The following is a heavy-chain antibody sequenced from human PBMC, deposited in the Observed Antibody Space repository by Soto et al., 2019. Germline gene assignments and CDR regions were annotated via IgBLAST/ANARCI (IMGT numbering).Heavy chain of an antibody. D-gene: IGHD4-17*01. V-gene: IGHV3-64D*08. Sequence: HPGGSLRLSCSASGFTFSSYAMHWVRQAPGKGLEYVSAISSNGGSTYYADSVKGRFTISRDNSKNTLYLQMSSLRAEDTAVYYCVKDTTIYGDYAPHWGQGTLVTVSS. CDR2: ISSNGGST. CDR1: GFTFSSYA. CDR3: VKDTTIYGDYAPH. J-gene: IGHJ4*02.